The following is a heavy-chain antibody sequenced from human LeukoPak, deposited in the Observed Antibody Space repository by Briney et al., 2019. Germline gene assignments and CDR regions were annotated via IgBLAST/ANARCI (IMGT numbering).Heavy chain of an antibody. Sequence: ASVKVSCKASGYTFTSYDINWVRQATGQGLEWMGWMNPNSGNTGYAQKFQGRVTMTRDTSISTAYMELSSLRSDDTAVYYCAREDYDILTGYPLIASWGQRTLVTVSS. CDR1: GYTFTSYD. CDR3: AREDYDILTGYPLIAS. V-gene: IGHV1-8*02. CDR2: MNPNSGNT. D-gene: IGHD3-9*01. J-gene: IGHJ4*02.